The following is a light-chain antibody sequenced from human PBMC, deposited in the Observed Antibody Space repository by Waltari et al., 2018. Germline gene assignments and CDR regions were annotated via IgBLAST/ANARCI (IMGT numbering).Light chain of an antibody. Sequence: QSVLTQPPSASGTPGQTVTLSCSGTRPNLGSTTVNWYQQLPGTAPKLLIYSNNQRPSGVPDRFSGSKSGTSASLAISGLQSEDEADYYCAAWDASLNGPVFAGGTKLTVL. J-gene: IGLJ2*01. CDR1: RPNLGSTT. V-gene: IGLV1-44*01. CDR3: AAWDASLNGPV. CDR2: SNN.